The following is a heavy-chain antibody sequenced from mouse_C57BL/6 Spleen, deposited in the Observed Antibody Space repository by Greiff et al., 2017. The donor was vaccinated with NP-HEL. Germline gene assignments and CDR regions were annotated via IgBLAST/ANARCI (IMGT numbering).Heavy chain of an antibody. Sequence: QVQLQQSGPELVKPGASVKISCKASGYAFSSSWMNWVKQRPGKGLEWIGRIYPGDGDTNYNGKFKGKATLTADKSSSPAYMQLSSLTSEDSAVYFCAREGWGFAYWGQGTLVTVSA. CDR1: GYAFSSSW. V-gene: IGHV1-82*01. J-gene: IGHJ3*01. CDR3: AREGWGFAY. CDR2: IYPGDGDT.